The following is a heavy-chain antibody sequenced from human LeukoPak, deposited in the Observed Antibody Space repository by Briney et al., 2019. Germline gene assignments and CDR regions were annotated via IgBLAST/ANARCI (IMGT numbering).Heavy chain of an antibody. D-gene: IGHD6-6*01. Sequence: PSQTLSLTCTVSGGSISSGGYYWRWIRQPPGKGLEWIGYIYHSGSTYYNPSLKSRATISVHRSKNQFSLKLSSVTAADTAVYYCARVKQLGPYYYYYMDVWGKGTTVTVSS. J-gene: IGHJ6*03. V-gene: IGHV4-30-2*01. CDR3: ARVKQLGPYYYYYMDV. CDR1: GGSISSGGYY. CDR2: IYHSGST.